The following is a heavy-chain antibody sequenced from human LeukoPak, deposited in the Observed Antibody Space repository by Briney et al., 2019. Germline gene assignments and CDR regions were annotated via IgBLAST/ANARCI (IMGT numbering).Heavy chain of an antibody. CDR3: ARSNTGTGWKYYFDH. D-gene: IGHD1-14*01. Sequence: GGSLRLSCTTSGFTFEDYAMTWVRQAPGKGLEWVGFIRSKDFGRTTEYAASVKGRFTVSRDDSRVIAYLQMKSLKSEATATYYCARSNTGTGWKYYFDHWGQGTPITVSS. CDR1: GFTFEDYA. CDR2: IRSKDFGRTT. J-gene: IGHJ4*02. V-gene: IGHV3-49*04.